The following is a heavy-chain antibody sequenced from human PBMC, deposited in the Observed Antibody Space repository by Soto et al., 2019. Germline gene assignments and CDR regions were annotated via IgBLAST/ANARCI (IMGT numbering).Heavy chain of an antibody. Sequence: PSETLSLTCAVYGGSFSVYYWTWIRQPPGTGLEWIGEINHSGSTNYNPSLKSRVTISVDTSKNQFSLKLTSVTAADTAAYYCARDKITGLFDYWGQGTLVTVSS. V-gene: IGHV4-34*01. CDR3: ARDKITGLFDY. J-gene: IGHJ4*02. D-gene: IGHD2-8*02. CDR1: GGSFSVYY. CDR2: INHSGST.